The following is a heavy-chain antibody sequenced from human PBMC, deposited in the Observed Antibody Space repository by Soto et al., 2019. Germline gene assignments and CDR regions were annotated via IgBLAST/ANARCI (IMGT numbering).Heavy chain of an antibody. CDR3: AKLRYSDWIFAN. J-gene: IGHJ4*02. CDR1: GASISSDY. Sequence: LETLSLTCNVSGASISSDYWSWIRQPPEEGLEWLGYIHYSGSTKYNPSLKSRVTMSLDTSKTQFSLRLISMTAADTAVYYCAKLRYSDWIFANWGQGSVVT. V-gene: IGHV4-59*01. CDR2: IHYSGST. D-gene: IGHD3-9*01.